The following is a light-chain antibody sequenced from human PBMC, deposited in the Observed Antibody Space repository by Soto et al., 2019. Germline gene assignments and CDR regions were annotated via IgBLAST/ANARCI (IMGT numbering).Light chain of an antibody. Sequence: QSVLTQPPSASGTPGQRVTISCYGSSSNIGSNTVNWYQQLPGTAPKLLIYSNNQRPSGVPDRFSGSKSGTSASLAISGLQSEDEADYYCAAWDDSLNEEVFGGGTKLTVL. CDR2: SNN. CDR3: AAWDDSLNEEV. V-gene: IGLV1-44*01. J-gene: IGLJ2*01. CDR1: SSNIGSNT.